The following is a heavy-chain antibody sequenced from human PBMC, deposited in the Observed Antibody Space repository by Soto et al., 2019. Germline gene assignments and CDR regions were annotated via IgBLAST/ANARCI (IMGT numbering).Heavy chain of an antibody. V-gene: IGHV1-46*01. J-gene: IGHJ4*02. CDR3: ARGTRIAAAGTVPVVNRY. D-gene: IGHD6-13*01. CDR1: GYTFTMYY. Sequence: SVKVSCKASGYTFTMYYMHGVGQSGIRWRDGMEIINPSGGSTSYAQKFQGRVTMARDTSTSTVYMELSSLRSEDTAVYYCARGTRIAAAGTVPVVNRYWGQGTLVTVSS. CDR2: INPSGGST.